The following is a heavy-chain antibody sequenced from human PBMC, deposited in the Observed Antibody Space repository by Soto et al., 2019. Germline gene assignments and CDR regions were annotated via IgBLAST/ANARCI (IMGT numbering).Heavy chain of an antibody. CDR1: GFTFSSYG. D-gene: IGHD3-3*01. V-gene: IGHV3-33*01. CDR3: ARAPITIFGVVNGMDV. Sequence: GGSLRLSCAASGFTFSSYGMHWVRQAPGKGLEWVAVIWYDGSNKYYADSVKGRFTISRDNSKNTLYLQMNSLRAEDTAVYYCARAPITIFGVVNGMDVWGQGTTVTVSS. CDR2: IWYDGSNK. J-gene: IGHJ6*02.